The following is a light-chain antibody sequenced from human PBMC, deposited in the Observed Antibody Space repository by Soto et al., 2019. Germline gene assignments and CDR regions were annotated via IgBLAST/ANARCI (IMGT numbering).Light chain of an antibody. CDR3: QQGYSSPSSVT. Sequence: DIQMTQSPSSLSASVGDRVTITCRASGNIRTYLNWYQQRPGTAPKLLIYAASTLQSGVPSRFSGIGSGTEFNLTSGSLQPEDFATYYCQQGYSSPSSVTFGPGTKVSVK. CDR1: GNIRTY. CDR2: AAS. V-gene: IGKV1-39*01. J-gene: IGKJ1*01.